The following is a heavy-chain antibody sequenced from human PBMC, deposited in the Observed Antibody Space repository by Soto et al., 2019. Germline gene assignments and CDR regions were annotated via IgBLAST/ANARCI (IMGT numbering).Heavy chain of an antibody. J-gene: IGHJ4*02. CDR2: IYYSGST. V-gene: IGHV4-31*03. CDR3: ARAGRLLLRGVISYYFDY. D-gene: IGHD3-10*01. CDR1: GGSISSGGYY. Sequence: TSETLSLTCTVSGGSISSGGYYWSWIRQHPRKGLEWIGYIYYSGSTYYNPSLKSRVTISVDTSKNQFSLKLSSVTAADTAVYYCARAGRLLLRGVISYYFDYWGQGTLVTVSS.